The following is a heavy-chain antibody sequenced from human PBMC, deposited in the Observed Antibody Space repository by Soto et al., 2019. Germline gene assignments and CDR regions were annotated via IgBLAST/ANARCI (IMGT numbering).Heavy chain of an antibody. CDR1: GGTFSSYA. V-gene: IGHV1-69*05. CDR3: ARDSPPPDY. J-gene: IGHJ4*02. CDR2: IIPIFGTA. Sequence: ASVKVSCKASGGTFSSYAISWVRQAPGQGLEWMGGIIPIFGTANYAQKFQGRVTMTTDTSTSTAYMELRSLRSDDTAAYYCARDSPPPDYWGQGTLVTVSS.